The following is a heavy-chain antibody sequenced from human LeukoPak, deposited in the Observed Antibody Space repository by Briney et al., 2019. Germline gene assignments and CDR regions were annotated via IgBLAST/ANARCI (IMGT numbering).Heavy chain of an antibody. D-gene: IGHD5/OR15-5a*01. CDR3: ARGASLRHFDN. Sequence: PGGSLRLSCAASGFTFSSYDMHWVRQATGKGLELVSAIGTAGDTYYPGSVNGRFTISRENAKTSLYLQMNSLRAGDTAVYYCARGASLRHFDNWGQGTLVTVSS. V-gene: IGHV3-13*01. CDR2: IGTAGDT. CDR1: GFTFSSYD. J-gene: IGHJ4*02.